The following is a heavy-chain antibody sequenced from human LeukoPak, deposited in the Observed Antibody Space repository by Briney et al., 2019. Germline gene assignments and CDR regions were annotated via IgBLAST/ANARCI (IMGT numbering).Heavy chain of an antibody. CDR3: ARAGVDAGYSYGGDFFDS. CDR2: FYSGGST. Sequence: GGSLRLSCAASGFTVSSKYMSWVRQAPGKRLEWVSVFYSGGSTFYADSVKGRFTISRDSSKNTLYLQMNSLRVEDTAVYYCARAGVDAGYSYGGDFFDSWGQGTLVTVSS. J-gene: IGHJ4*02. V-gene: IGHV3-66*01. CDR1: GFTVSSKY. D-gene: IGHD5-18*01.